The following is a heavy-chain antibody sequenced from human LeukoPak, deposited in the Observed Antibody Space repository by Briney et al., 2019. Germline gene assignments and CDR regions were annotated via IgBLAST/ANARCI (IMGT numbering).Heavy chain of an antibody. J-gene: IGHJ4*02. V-gene: IGHV4-4*07. D-gene: IGHD6-13*01. CDR2: IHTSGSS. CDR1: GGSISSYY. Sequence: PSETLSLTCTVYGGSISSYYWSWIRQPAGKGLEWIGLIHTSGSSNYNTSLKSRVTMSVDTSKKQFSLKLTSVTAADTAIYYCATGYSSTWSDYWGQGTLVTVSS. CDR3: ATGYSSTWSDY.